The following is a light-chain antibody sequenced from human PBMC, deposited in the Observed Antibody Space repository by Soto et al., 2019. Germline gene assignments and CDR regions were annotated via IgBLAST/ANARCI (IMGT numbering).Light chain of an antibody. J-gene: IGKJ1*01. V-gene: IGKV3-15*01. CDR2: GAS. CDR1: QSVXXX. CDR3: QQYNYWPPWT. Sequence: EIVMTQSPATLSVSPGESATLSCRASQSVXXXLAWYQQKPGQAPRLLIYGASTRATSVPARFSGSGSGTEFTLTISSLQSEDFAIYYCQQYNYWPPWTFGQGTKVEIK.